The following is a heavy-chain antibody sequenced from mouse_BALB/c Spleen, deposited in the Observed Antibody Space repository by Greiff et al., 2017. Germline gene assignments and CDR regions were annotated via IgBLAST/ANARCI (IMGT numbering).Heavy chain of an antibody. CDR2: ISYSGST. Sequence: EVQLQQSGPSLVKPSQTLSLTCSVTGDSITSGYWNWIRKFPGNKLEYMGYISYSGSTYYNPSLKSRISITRDTSKNQYYLQLNSVTTEDTATYYCARYYYGSSHYWYFDVWGAGTTVTVSS. V-gene: IGHV3-8*02. J-gene: IGHJ1*01. CDR3: ARYYYGSSHYWYFDV. D-gene: IGHD1-1*01. CDR1: GDSITSGY.